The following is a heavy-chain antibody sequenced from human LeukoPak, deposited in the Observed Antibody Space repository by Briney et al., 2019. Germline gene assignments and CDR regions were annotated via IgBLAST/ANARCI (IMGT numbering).Heavy chain of an antibody. V-gene: IGHV3-48*01. Sequence: GESLRLSCEASGFTFSNYRMNWVRQAPGKGLEWVSYISSSSSTINYADSVKGRFTISRDNAKNSLYLQMNSLRAEDTAVYYCARDLGVAARWGYWGQGTLVTVSS. D-gene: IGHD6-6*01. CDR1: GFTFSNYR. CDR3: ARDLGVAARWGY. CDR2: ISSSSSTI. J-gene: IGHJ4*02.